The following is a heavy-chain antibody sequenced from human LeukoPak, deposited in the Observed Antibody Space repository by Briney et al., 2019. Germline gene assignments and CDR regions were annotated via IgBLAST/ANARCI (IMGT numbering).Heavy chain of an antibody. V-gene: IGHV1-18*01. CDR3: ARSCSSTSCYTGMSWFDP. Sequence: ASVKVSCKASGYTFTSYGISWVRQAPGQGPEWMGWISAYNGNTNYAQKLQGRVTMTTDTSTSTAYMELRSLRSDDTAVYYCARSCSSTSCYTGMSWFDPWGQGTLVTVSS. D-gene: IGHD2-2*02. CDR1: GYTFTSYG. J-gene: IGHJ5*02. CDR2: ISAYNGNT.